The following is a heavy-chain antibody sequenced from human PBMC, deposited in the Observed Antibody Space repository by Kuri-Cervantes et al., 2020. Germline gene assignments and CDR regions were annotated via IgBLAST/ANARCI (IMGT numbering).Heavy chain of an antibody. CDR2: IDPSGGRT. CDR3: ARGGYSYGFVASFDY. Sequence: ASVKVSCKASGYTFTSYYMHWVRQAPGQGLEWMGIIDPSGGRTSYAQKFQGRVTMTRDTSTSTVYMELSSLRSEDTAVYYCARGGYSYGFVASFDYWGQGTLVTVSS. J-gene: IGHJ4*02. D-gene: IGHD5-18*01. V-gene: IGHV1-46*01. CDR1: GYTFTSYY.